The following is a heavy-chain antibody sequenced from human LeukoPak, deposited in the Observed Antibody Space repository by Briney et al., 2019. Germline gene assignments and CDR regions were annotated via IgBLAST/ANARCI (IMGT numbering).Heavy chain of an antibody. D-gene: IGHD6-19*01. J-gene: IGHJ4*02. Sequence: GESLRLSCAASGFTFSSYAMSWVRQAPGKGLEWVSAISGSGGSTYYADSVKGRFTISRDNSKNTLYLQMNSLRAEDTAVYYCAKSLGSSGWYLTFDYWGQGTLVTVSS. CDR3: AKSLGSSGWYLTFDY. CDR1: GFTFSSYA. CDR2: ISGSGGST. V-gene: IGHV3-23*01.